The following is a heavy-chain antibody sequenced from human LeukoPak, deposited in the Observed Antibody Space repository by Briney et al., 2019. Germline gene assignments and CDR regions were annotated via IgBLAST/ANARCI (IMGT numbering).Heavy chain of an antibody. J-gene: IGHJ4*02. CDR2: INPNSGGT. Sequence: GASVKVSCKASGYTFTYYYMHWVRQAPGQGLEWMGWINPNSGGTNYAQKFQGRVTMTRDTSISTAYMELSRLRSDDTAVYYSASALWFGELFTDLFDYWGQGTLVTVSS. CDR3: ASALWFGELFTDLFDY. D-gene: IGHD3-10*01. V-gene: IGHV1-2*02. CDR1: GYTFTYYY.